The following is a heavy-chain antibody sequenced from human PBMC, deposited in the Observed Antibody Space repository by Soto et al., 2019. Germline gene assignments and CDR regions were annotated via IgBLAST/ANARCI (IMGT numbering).Heavy chain of an antibody. J-gene: IGHJ6*02. D-gene: IGHD2-2*01. CDR1: GGTFTNYA. Sequence: SVKVSCKASGGTFTNYAFSWVRQAPGQGLEWVGGIIPVFGTPDYAQKFQGRVTITADESTRTASMELSSLRSDDTAVYYCARERSVGYCITTTCPKPFYYYAMDVWGQGTTVTVSS. CDR3: ARERSVGYCITTTCPKPFYYYAMDV. V-gene: IGHV1-69*13. CDR2: IIPVFGTP.